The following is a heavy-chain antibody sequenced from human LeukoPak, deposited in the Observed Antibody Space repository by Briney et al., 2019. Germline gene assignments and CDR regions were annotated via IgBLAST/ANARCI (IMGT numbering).Heavy chain of an antibody. V-gene: IGHV3-7*01. J-gene: IGHJ4*02. CDR3: ARDLYRIVVVPHYFDY. CDR2: IKQDGSEK. Sequence: GGSLRLSCAPSGFTFSSYGMSWVRQAPGKGLEWVDNIKQDGSEKYYVDSVKGRFTISRDNAKNSLYLQMNSLRAEDTAVYYCARDLYRIVVVPHYFDYWGQGTLVTVSS. D-gene: IGHD3-22*01. CDR1: GFTFSSYG.